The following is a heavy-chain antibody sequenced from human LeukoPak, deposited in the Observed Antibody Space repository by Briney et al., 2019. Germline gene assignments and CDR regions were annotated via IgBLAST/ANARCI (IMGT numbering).Heavy chain of an antibody. CDR3: ARDDLQLVRRLGGTTEYYYYYYMDV. Sequence: SETLSLTCTVSGGSISSYYWSWIRQPPGKGLEWIGYIYYSGSTNYKPSLKSRVTILVDTSKNQFSLQLNSVTPEDTAVYFCARDDLQLVRRLGGTTEYYYYYYMDVWGKGTTVTVSS. V-gene: IGHV4-59*12. CDR1: GGSISSYY. D-gene: IGHD6-13*01. CDR2: IYYSGST. J-gene: IGHJ6*03.